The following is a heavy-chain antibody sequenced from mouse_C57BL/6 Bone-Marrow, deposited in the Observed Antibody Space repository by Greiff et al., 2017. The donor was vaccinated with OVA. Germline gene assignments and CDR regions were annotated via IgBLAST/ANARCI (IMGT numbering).Heavy chain of an antibody. Sequence: EVHLVESGGGLVQPGGSLKLSCAASGFTFSDYYMYWVRQTPEKRLEWVAYISNGGGSTYYPDTVKGRFTISRDNAKNTLYLQMSRPKSEDTAMYYCARGPFLAYWGQGTLVTVSA. V-gene: IGHV5-12*01. CDR2: ISNGGGST. CDR3: ARGPFLAY. J-gene: IGHJ3*01. CDR1: GFTFSDYY.